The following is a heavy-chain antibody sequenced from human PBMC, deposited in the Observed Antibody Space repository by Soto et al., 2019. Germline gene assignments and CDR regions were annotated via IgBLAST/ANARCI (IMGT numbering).Heavy chain of an antibody. Sequence: ASVKVSCKASGGTFSSYAISWVRQAPGQGLEWMGGIIPIFGTANYAQKFQGRVTITADKSTSTAYMELSSLRSEDTAVYYCARGGSSGYLEYFQHWGQCTLVTVSS. D-gene: IGHD3-22*01. CDR2: IIPIFGTA. CDR3: ARGGSSGYLEYFQH. J-gene: IGHJ1*01. V-gene: IGHV1-69*06. CDR1: GGTFSSYA.